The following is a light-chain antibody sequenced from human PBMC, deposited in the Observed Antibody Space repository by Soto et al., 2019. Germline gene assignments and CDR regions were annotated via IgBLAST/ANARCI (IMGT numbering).Light chain of an antibody. CDR3: QQYYSLLLT. J-gene: IGKJ4*01. V-gene: IGKV1-5*01. Sequence: DIQMTKSPSILSASVGDRVTITCRASQTINSWLAWYQQKPGKAPKVLIFDASSLKTGVPSRFSGSGSGTDFTLTITSLQPEDIATYYCQQYYSLLLTFGGGTMVEIK. CDR1: QTINSW. CDR2: DAS.